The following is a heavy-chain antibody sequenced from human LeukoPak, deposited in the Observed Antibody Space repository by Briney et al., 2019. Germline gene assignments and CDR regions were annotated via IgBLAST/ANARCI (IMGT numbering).Heavy chain of an antibody. CDR1: GYTFTNYD. D-gene: IGHD3-10*01. Sequence: GASVTVSCTTSGYTFTNYDINWVRQAIGQGLEWMGWMNPNSGNTGYAQKFQGRVTITRDTSISTAYMELSSLRSEDTAVYYCARDGDYYGSGNFDYWGQGTLVTVSS. CDR3: ARDGDYYGSGNFDY. CDR2: MNPNSGNT. V-gene: IGHV1-8*03. J-gene: IGHJ4*02.